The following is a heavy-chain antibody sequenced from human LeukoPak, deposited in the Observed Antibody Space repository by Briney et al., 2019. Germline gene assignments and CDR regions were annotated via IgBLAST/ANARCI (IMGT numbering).Heavy chain of an antibody. CDR3: ARDLNSHGLYYGMDV. J-gene: IGHJ6*02. D-gene: IGHD5-18*01. CDR2: ISYDGSNK. CDR1: GFTFSNHA. V-gene: IGHV3-30*09. Sequence: PGGSLRLSCAASGFTFSNHAIHWVRQAPGKGLEGVAVISYDGSNKYYTDSVKGRFAISRDRSKNTLYLQMDSLRAEDTAVYYCARDLNSHGLYYGMDVWGQGTTVTVSS.